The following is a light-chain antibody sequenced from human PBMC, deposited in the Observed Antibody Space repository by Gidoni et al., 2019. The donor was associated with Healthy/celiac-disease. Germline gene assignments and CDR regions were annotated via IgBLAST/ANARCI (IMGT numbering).Light chain of an antibody. V-gene: IGKV1-33*01. CDR1: QDISNY. CDR2: DAS. Sequence: DIQMTQSPSSLSASVGDRVTITCQASQDISNYLNWYQQKPGKAPKLLIYDASNLETGVPSRFSGSGSGTDFTFTIRSLQPEDIATYYSQQYDNLPRFAPGTKEDIK. J-gene: IGKJ3*01. CDR3: QQYDNLPR.